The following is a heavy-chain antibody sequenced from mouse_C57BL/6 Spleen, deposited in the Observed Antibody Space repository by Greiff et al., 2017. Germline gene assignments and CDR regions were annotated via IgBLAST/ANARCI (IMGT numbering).Heavy chain of an antibody. D-gene: IGHD1-1*01. CDR3: ASATTDGWDFDV. CDR2: INPGSGGT. J-gene: IGHJ1*03. V-gene: IGHV1-54*01. Sequence: VQLQQSGAELVRPGTSVKVSCKASGYAFTNYLIEWVKRRPGQGLEWIGVINPGSGGTNYNEKFKGKATLTADKSSSTASMQLSSLTSEVSAVYFGASATTDGWDFDVWGKGTTATVSS. CDR1: GYAFTNYL.